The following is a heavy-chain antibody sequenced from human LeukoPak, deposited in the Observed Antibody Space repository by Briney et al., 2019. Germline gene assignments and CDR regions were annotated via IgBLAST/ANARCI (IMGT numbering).Heavy chain of an antibody. J-gene: IGHJ6*03. Sequence: SETLSLTCTVSGYSISSGYYWGWIRLPPGKGLEWIGEINHSGSTNYNPSLKSRVTISVDTSKNQFSLKLSSVTAADTAVYYCARLHSSSWPYNYYYYYMDVWGKGTTVTISS. CDR3: ARLHSSSWPYNYYYYYMDV. D-gene: IGHD6-13*01. V-gene: IGHV4-38-2*02. CDR2: INHSGST. CDR1: GYSISSGYY.